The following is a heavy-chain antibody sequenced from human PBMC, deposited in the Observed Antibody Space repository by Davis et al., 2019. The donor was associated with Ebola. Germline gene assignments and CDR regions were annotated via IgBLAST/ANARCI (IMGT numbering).Heavy chain of an antibody. D-gene: IGHD3-3*01. J-gene: IGHJ6*03. CDR1: GFTFSSYA. Sequence: GGSLRLSCAASGFTFSSYAMSWVRQAPGKGLEWVSGISSGAGNTYYADSVKGRFTISRDNSKNTLYLQMNSLRAEDTAVYYCARDGFWSLLRRYYYMDVWGKGTTVTVSS. V-gene: IGHV3-23*01. CDR2: ISSGAGNT. CDR3: ARDGFWSLLRRYYYMDV.